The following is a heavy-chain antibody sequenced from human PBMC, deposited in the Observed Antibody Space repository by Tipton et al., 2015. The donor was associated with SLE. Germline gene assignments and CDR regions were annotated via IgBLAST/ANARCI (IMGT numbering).Heavy chain of an antibody. V-gene: IGHV4-59*01. CDR3: ARELRPGFGELSPDYAFDI. D-gene: IGHD3-10*01. J-gene: IGHJ3*02. Sequence: TLSLTCTVSGGSISSYYWSWIRQPPGKGLEWIGYIYYSGSTNYNPSLKSRVTISVDTSKNQFSLKLSSVTAADTAVYYCARELRPGFGELSPDYAFDIWGQG. CDR1: GGSISSYY. CDR2: IYYSGST.